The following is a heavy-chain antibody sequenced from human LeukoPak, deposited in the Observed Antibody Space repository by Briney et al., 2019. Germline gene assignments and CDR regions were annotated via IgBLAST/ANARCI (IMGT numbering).Heavy chain of an antibody. Sequence: GGSLRLSCAASGFTFSSYSMNWVRQAPGKGLEWVSSISSSSSYIYYADSVKGRFTISRDNAKNSLYLQMNSLRAEDTAVYYCAREGGSYYYDYWGQGTLVTVSS. V-gene: IGHV3-21*01. D-gene: IGHD1-26*01. CDR1: GFTFSSYS. CDR2: ISSSSSYI. CDR3: AREGGSYYYDY. J-gene: IGHJ4*02.